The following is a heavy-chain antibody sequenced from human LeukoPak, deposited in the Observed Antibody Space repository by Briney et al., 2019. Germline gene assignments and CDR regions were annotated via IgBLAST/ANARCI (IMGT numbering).Heavy chain of an antibody. J-gene: IGHJ4*02. CDR2: IYYSGST. V-gene: IGHV4-59*01. CDR1: GGSISSYY. D-gene: IGHD6-19*01. Sequence: PSETLSLTCTVSGGSISSYYWSWIRQPPGKGLEWIGYIYYSGSTNYNPSLKSRVTISVDTSKNQFSLKLSSVTAADTAVYYCARGFYSSGWYYFDYWGQGTLVTVSX. CDR3: ARGFYSSGWYYFDY.